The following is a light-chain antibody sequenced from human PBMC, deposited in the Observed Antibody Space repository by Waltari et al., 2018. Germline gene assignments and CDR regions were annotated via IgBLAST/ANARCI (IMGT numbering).Light chain of an antibody. CDR1: SSDVGGYNY. CDR3: SSYTSISSLV. V-gene: IGLV2-14*01. Sequence: QSALTQPASVSGSPGQSITISCTGTSSDVGGYNYVSWYQQHPGKAPNPMMYDVSKRPSGVSIRFSGSKSCNTASLTISGLQAEDEADYYCSSYTSISSLVFGGGTKLTVL. CDR2: DVS. J-gene: IGLJ3*02.